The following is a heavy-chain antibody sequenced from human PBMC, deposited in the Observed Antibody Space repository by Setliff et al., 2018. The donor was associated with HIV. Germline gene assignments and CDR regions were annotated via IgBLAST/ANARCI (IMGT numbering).Heavy chain of an antibody. V-gene: IGHV7-4-1*02. CDR2: IKTDSGSP. CDR1: GYSFTNYA. CDR3: ARALYGDYGGDLNWLDP. J-gene: IGHJ5*02. Sequence: ASVKVSCKASGYSFTNYAMNWVRQAPGQGLEWMGWIKTDSGSPTHAPGFTGRFVFSVDTSDTTAYLQVSSLKAEDTAVYYCARALYGDYGGDLNWLDPWGQGTLVTVSS. D-gene: IGHD4-17*01.